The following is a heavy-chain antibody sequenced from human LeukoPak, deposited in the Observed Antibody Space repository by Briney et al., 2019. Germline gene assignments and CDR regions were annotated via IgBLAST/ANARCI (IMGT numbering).Heavy chain of an antibody. Sequence: GGSLRLSCATSGFTFSSSWMSWVRQAPGKGLECAANIKEDGREKYYVDSVKGRFTISRDNAKNSLYLQMSSLRAEDTAVYYCARGGRADYWGQGTLVTVSS. CDR2: IKEDGREK. V-gene: IGHV3-7*01. D-gene: IGHD3-10*01. J-gene: IGHJ4*02. CDR3: ARGGRADY. CDR1: GFTFSSSW.